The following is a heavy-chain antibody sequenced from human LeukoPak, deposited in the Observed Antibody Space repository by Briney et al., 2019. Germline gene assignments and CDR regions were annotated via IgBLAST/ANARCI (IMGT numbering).Heavy chain of an antibody. CDR1: GGSISSGGYY. D-gene: IGHD3-3*01. CDR2: IYYSGST. V-gene: IGHV4-31*03. Sequence: PSETLSLTCTVSGGSISSGGYYWSWIRQHPGKGLEWIGYIYYSGSTHYNPSLKSRVTISVDTSKNQFSLKLSSVTAADTAVYYCARDVKSYFWSGYYYYYGMDVWGQGTTVTVSS. CDR3: ARDVKSYFWSGYYYYYGMDV. J-gene: IGHJ6*02.